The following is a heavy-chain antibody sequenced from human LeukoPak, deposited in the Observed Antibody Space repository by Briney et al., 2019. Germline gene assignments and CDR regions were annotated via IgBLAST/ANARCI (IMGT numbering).Heavy chain of an antibody. CDR1: GFTFSRYG. V-gene: IGHV3-33*01. Sequence: PGRFLRLSCAASGFTFSRYGMHWVRQAPGKGLEWVAVIWSGATNKYYADSVKGRFTISRDDSQNTLYLQMNSLRDDDTAVYYCATDSGGSPFDYWGQGTLVTVSS. J-gene: IGHJ4*02. D-gene: IGHD1-26*01. CDR3: ATDSGGSPFDY. CDR2: IWSGATNK.